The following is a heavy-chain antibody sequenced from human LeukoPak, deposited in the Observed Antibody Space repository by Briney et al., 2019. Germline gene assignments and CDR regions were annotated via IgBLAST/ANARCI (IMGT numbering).Heavy chain of an antibody. Sequence: PSVKFSCKASGYTFTGYYMHWVRQAPGQGLECMGWINPNSGGTNYAQKFQGRVTMTRDTSISTAYMELSRLRSDDTAVYYCARGYPANEGNGMDVWGQGTTVTVSS. CDR2: INPNSGGT. V-gene: IGHV1-2*02. J-gene: IGHJ6*02. D-gene: IGHD1-1*01. CDR1: GYTFTGYY. CDR3: ARGYPANEGNGMDV.